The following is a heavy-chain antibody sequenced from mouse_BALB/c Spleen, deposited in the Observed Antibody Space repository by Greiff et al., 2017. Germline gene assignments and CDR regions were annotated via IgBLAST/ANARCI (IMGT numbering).Heavy chain of an antibody. Sequence: EVQRVESGPGLVKPSQSLSLTCSVTGYSITSGYYWNWIRQFPGNKLEWMGYISYDGSNNYNPSLKNRISITRDTSKNQFFLKLNSVTTEDTATYYCARDPIYYGNYYAMDYWGQGTSVTVSS. J-gene: IGHJ4*01. CDR2: ISYDGSN. CDR1: GYSITSGYY. CDR3: ARDPIYYGNYYAMDY. D-gene: IGHD2-1*01. V-gene: IGHV3-6*02.